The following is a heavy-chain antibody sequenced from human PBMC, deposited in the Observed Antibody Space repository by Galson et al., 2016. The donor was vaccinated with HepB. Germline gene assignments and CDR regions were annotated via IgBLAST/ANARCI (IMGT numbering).Heavy chain of an antibody. D-gene: IGHD3-10*01. CDR1: GYSFTDYS. CDR3: APVEGWFWD. V-gene: IGHV1-69-2*01. Sequence: QSGAEVKKPGESLRISCKVSGYSFTDYSIHWVQQAPGKGHEWMGLVDPGDGETIYAEKFQGRVTITADTSTDTTYMELSSLRSEDTAVYFCAPVEGWFWDWGQGTLVTVSS. CDR2: VDPGDGET. J-gene: IGHJ4*02.